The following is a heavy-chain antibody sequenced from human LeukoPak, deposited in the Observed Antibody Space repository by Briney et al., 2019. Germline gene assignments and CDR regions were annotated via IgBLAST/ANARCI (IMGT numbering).Heavy chain of an antibody. CDR2: INHSGST. V-gene: IGHV4-34*01. CDR3: ARVKYSYGYGEYYFDY. J-gene: IGHJ4*02. Sequence: PSETLSLTCAVYGGSFSGYYWSWIRQPPGKGLEWIGEINHSGSTNYNPSLKSRVTISVDTSKNQFSLKLSSVTAADTAVYYCARVKYSYGYGEYYFDYWGQGTLVTVSS. D-gene: IGHD5-18*01. CDR1: GGSFSGYY.